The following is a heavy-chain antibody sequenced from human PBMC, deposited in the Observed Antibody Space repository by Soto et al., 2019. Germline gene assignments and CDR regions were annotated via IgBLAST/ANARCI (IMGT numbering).Heavy chain of an antibody. CDR2: ISSSSSYI. D-gene: IGHD2-2*02. CDR1: GFTFSSYS. CDR3: ARDRCSSTSCHTETYGMDV. J-gene: IGHJ6*04. V-gene: IGHV3-21*01. Sequence: GGSLRLSCAASGFTFSSYSMNWVRQAPGKGLEWVSSISSSSSYIYYADSVKGRFTISRDNAKNSLYLQMNSLRAEDTAVYYCARDRCSSTSCHTETYGMDVWGKGTTGTVAS.